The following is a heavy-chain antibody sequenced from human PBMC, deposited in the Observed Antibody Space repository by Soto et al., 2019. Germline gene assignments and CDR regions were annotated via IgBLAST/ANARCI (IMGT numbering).Heavy chain of an antibody. CDR1: GGTFSSYA. Sequence: SVKVSCKASGGTFSSYAISWVRQAPGQGLEWMGGIIPIFGTANYAQKFQGRVTITADKSTSTAYMELSSLRSEDTAVYYCAFSDFGSSGYSDYYYYGMDVWGQGTTVTVSS. CDR2: IIPIFGTA. J-gene: IGHJ6*02. D-gene: IGHD3-22*01. V-gene: IGHV1-69*06. CDR3: AFSDFGSSGYSDYYYYGMDV.